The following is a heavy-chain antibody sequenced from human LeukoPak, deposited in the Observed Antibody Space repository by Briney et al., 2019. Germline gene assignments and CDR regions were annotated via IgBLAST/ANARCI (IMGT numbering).Heavy chain of an antibody. CDR1: GFTFSSYA. V-gene: IGHV3-23*01. CDR2: ISGSGDYT. CDR3: AKHSLKTGHSSGRIWDC. J-gene: IGHJ4*02. D-gene: IGHD6-19*01. Sequence: GGSLRLSCAASGFTFSSYAMSWVRQAPGKGLEWVSAISGSGDYTYYADSVKGRFTISRDNSKNTVYLQMNSLRAEDTAVYYCAKHSLKTGHSSGRIWDCWGQGALVTVSS.